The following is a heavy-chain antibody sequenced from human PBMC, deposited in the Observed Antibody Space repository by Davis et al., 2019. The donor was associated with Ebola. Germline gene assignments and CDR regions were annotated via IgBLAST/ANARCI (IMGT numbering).Heavy chain of an antibody. J-gene: IGHJ6*02. CDR3: ARSPFRYCSGGSCYGDYYYYGMDV. Sequence: SETLSLTCAVYGGSFSGYYWSWIRQPPGKGLEWIGEINHSGSTNYNPSLKSRVTISVDTSKNQFSLKLSSVTAADTAVYYCARSPFRYCSGGSCYGDYYYYGMDVWGQGTTVTVSS. D-gene: IGHD2-15*01. CDR1: GGSFSGYY. V-gene: IGHV4-34*01. CDR2: INHSGST.